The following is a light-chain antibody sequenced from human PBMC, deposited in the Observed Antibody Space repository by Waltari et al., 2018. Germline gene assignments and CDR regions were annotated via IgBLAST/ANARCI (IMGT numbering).Light chain of an antibody. CDR1: SSNIGNHY. V-gene: IGLV1-51*01. CDR2: DNN. Sequence: QSVLTQPPSVSAAPGQKVTISCPGSSSNIGNHYVSWYQHLPGTAPKLLINDNNKRSYGMPDRFTGTKSSTSATLGITGLQTGDEADYYCATWDSSLSTVVFGGGTKLTVL. J-gene: IGLJ2*01. CDR3: ATWDSSLSTVV.